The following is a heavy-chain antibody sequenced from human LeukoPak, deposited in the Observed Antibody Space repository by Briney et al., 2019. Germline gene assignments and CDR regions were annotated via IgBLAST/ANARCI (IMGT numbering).Heavy chain of an antibody. V-gene: IGHV3-30*03. CDR1: GFTFSSYG. D-gene: IGHD2-2*01. Sequence: GGSLRLSCAASGFTFSSYGMHWVRQAPGKGLEWVAVISYDGSNKYYADSVKGRFTISRDNSKNTLYLRMNSLRAEDTAVYYCARGLFVVVPAAIVSDFDYWGQGALVTVSS. CDR3: ARGLFVVVPAAIVSDFDY. J-gene: IGHJ4*02. CDR2: ISYDGSNK.